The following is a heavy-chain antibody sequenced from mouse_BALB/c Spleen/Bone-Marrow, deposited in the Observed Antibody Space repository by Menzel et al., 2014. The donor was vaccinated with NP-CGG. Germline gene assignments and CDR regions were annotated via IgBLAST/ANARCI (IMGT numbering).Heavy chain of an antibody. J-gene: IGHJ4*01. V-gene: IGHV5-17*02. Sequence: EVKLVESGGGLVQPGGSRKLSCAASGFTFSSFGMHWVRQAPEKGLEWVAYISSGSSTIYYADTVKGRVTISRDNPKNTLFLQMTSLRSEDTAMYYSARRYGPSGGMDYWGQGISVTVSS. CDR3: ARRYGPSGGMDY. D-gene: IGHD1-1*02. CDR2: ISSGSSTI. CDR1: GFTFSSFG.